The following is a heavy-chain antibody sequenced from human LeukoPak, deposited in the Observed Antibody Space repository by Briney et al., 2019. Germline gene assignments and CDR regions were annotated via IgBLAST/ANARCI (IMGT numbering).Heavy chain of an antibody. J-gene: IGHJ6*02. Sequence: ASVKVSCKASGYTFTCYYMHWVRQAPGQGLEWMGWINPNSGGTNYAQKFQGRVTMTRDTSISTAYMELSRLRSDDTAVYYCARRGQHSSSWYGPSYYGMDVWGQGTTVTVSS. CDR1: GYTFTCYY. CDR3: ARRGQHSSSWYGPSYYGMDV. D-gene: IGHD6-13*01. V-gene: IGHV1-2*02. CDR2: INPNSGGT.